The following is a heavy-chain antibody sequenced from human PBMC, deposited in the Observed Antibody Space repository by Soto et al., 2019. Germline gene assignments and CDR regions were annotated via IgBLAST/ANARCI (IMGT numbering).Heavy chain of an antibody. D-gene: IGHD3-22*01. CDR2: IIPIFGTA. J-gene: IGHJ3*02. Sequence: SVKVSCKASGGTFSSYAISWVRQAPGQGLEWMGGIIPIFGTANYAQKFQGRVTITADESTSTAYMELSSLRSEVTAVFYCAGWITMIVVVIRSGAFEIWGQGTMVTVSS. CDR3: AGWITMIVVVIRSGAFEI. V-gene: IGHV1-69*13. CDR1: GGTFSSYA.